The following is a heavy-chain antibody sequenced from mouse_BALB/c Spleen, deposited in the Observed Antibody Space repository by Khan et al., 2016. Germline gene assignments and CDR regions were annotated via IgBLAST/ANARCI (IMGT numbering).Heavy chain of an antibody. CDR2: IHPGSGGT. Sequence: QVQLQQSGADLVRPGASVKLSCKALGYTFTDYEMHWVKQTPVHGLEWIGGIHPGSGGTAYNQKFKGKATLTDDTSSSTAYMELSSLTSEDTAVYYCTNRYEAWFTYWGQGTLVTVSA. CDR3: TNRYEAWFTY. V-gene: IGHV1-15*01. D-gene: IGHD2-14*01. J-gene: IGHJ3*01. CDR1: GYTFTDYE.